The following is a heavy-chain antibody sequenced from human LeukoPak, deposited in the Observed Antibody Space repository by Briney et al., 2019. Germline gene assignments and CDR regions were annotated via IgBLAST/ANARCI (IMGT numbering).Heavy chain of an antibody. J-gene: IGHJ4*02. D-gene: IGHD1-1*01. CDR2: INHSGST. V-gene: IGHV4-34*01. CDR3: ARIGTTGTLAY. CDR1: GGSFSGYY. Sequence: PSETLSLTCAVSGGSFSGYYWSWIRQPPGKGLEWIGEINHSGSTNYNPSLKSRVTISVDTSKNQFSLKLSSVTAADTAVYYCARIGTTGTLAYWGQGTLVTVSS.